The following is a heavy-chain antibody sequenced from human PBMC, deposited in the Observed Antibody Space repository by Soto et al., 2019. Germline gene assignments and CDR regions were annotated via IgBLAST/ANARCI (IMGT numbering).Heavy chain of an antibody. CDR3: AKDIDGWVAGFDF. J-gene: IGHJ4*02. Sequence: EVQLVESGGGLVQPGRSLRLSCAASGFSFDDYAMHWVRQAPGKGLEWVSGITWNSGSIGYADSVKGRFTVSRDNARKSLFLQMNSLRADDTALYYFAKDIDGWVAGFDFWGQGTLVIVSS. V-gene: IGHV3-9*01. CDR2: ITWNSGSI. D-gene: IGHD6-19*01. CDR1: GFSFDDYA.